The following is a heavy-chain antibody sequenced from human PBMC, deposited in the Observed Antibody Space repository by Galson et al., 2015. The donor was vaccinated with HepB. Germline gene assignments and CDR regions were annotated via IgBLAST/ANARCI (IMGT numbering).Heavy chain of an antibody. V-gene: IGHV1-69*13. Sequence: SVKVFCKASGGTFSSYAISWVRQAPGQGLEWMGGIIPIFGTANYAQKFQGRVTITADESTSTAYMELSSLRSEDTAVYYCARGYCSSTSCYTVEDVWGKGTTVTVSS. CDR2: IIPIFGTA. CDR3: ARGYCSSTSCYTVEDV. J-gene: IGHJ6*04. CDR1: GGTFSSYA. D-gene: IGHD2-2*02.